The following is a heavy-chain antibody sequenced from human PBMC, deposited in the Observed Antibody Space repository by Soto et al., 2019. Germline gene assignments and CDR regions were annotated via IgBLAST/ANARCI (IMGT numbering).Heavy chain of an antibody. J-gene: IGHJ4*01. CDR3: ARYSAASGTYYFDY. CDR2: THHSRGT. V-gene: IGHV4-4*02. CDR1: GDSIIGTHW. Sequence: PSETLSHTCAVSGDSIIGTHWLGWVRRPPGKGLEFIGETHHSRGTNYNPSLRSRVTMSLDKSKNQLSLILYSVTAADTGGYYCARYSAASGTYYFDYWGQGTLVT. D-gene: IGHD6-13*01.